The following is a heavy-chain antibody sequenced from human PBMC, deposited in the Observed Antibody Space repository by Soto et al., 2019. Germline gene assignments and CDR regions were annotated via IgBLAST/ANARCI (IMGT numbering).Heavy chain of an antibody. D-gene: IGHD6-13*01. V-gene: IGHV3-23*01. Sequence: EVQLLESGGGLVRPGGSLRLSCAASGFTFSNYAVIWVRQAPGKGLEWVSTISGSGGSTYYADSVKGRFTISRDNSKNTLYLQMNSLRAEDTAVYYCAKDQGSSWYEIDYWGQGTLVTVSS. CDR2: ISGSGGST. J-gene: IGHJ4*02. CDR1: GFTFSNYA. CDR3: AKDQGSSWYEIDY.